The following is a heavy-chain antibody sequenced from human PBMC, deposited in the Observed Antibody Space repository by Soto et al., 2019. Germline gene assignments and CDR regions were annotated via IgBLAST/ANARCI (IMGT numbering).Heavy chain of an antibody. CDR2: IYNRGST. D-gene: IGHD3-10*01. CDR1: DDSLNIRGYY. V-gene: IGHV4-31*03. Sequence: ASETLSLTCSVSDDSLNIRGYYWTWTRHHPGRGLECSGYIYNRGSTYYNPSPKSRSTISIDTSRNQFSLKLNSVSAADSAIYYCARVALKLLGYYFDYWGQGALVTVSS. J-gene: IGHJ4*02. CDR3: ARVALKLLGYYFDY.